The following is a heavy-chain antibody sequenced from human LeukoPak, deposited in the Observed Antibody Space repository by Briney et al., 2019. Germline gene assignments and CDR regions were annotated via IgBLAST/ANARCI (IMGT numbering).Heavy chain of an antibody. CDR3: AKVQSDIVGAMFFSFDV. J-gene: IGHJ3*01. Sequence: GGSLRLSCGGSGFTFNSYSMNWVRQAPGKGLEWVASIIGSGSEMFYADSLKGRFTISGDNSKNSLYLQMNSLRVEDTAVYYCAKVQSDIVGAMFFSFDVWGQGTMVSASS. CDR1: GFTFNSYS. CDR2: IIGSGSEM. D-gene: IGHD1-26*01. V-gene: IGHV3-21*06.